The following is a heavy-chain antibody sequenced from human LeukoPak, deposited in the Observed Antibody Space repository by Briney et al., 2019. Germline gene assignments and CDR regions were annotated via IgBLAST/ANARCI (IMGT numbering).Heavy chain of an antibody. CDR3: ARRDRDVSNYDLAFDF. V-gene: IGHV5-51*01. J-gene: IGHJ3*01. CDR2: IYPGDSDT. D-gene: IGHD5-24*01. CDR1: GYSFSNYW. Sequence: GESLKISCNGSGYSFSNYWIGWVRQMPGKGLECMGIIYPGDSDTRYSPSFQGHVTISVDRYLRVAYLQWSSLKASDSGMYYRARRDRDVSNYDLAFDFWGQGTKVTVSS.